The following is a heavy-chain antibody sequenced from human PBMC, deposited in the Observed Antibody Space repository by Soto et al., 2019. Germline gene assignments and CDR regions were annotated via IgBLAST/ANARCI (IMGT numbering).Heavy chain of an antibody. CDR3: AKRRGAGGHFDY. J-gene: IGHJ4*02. CDR1: GFTFSSYA. D-gene: IGHD2-15*01. CDR2: VSIGGST. V-gene: IGHV3-23*01. Sequence: DVQLLESGGGLVQPEGSLRLSCAASGFTFSSYAMGWVRQGPGKGLEWVAVVSIGGSTHYADSVRGRFTISRDNSKNTLSRKMNSLTAEDTAVYFCAKRRGAGGHFDYWGQGAWSPSP.